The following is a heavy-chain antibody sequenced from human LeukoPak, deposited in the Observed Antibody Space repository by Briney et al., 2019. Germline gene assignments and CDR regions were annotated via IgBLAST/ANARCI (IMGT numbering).Heavy chain of an antibody. J-gene: IGHJ2*01. D-gene: IGHD4-17*01. Sequence: SETLSLTCSVSGGSISSHYWTWIRQPPGKGLEWIGYVSYSGSTYYNPSLKSRVTISVDRSKNQFSLKLSSVTAADTAVYYCARRVGYGDYVWYFDLWGRGTLVTVSS. CDR2: VSYSGST. CDR3: ARRVGYGDYVWYFDL. V-gene: IGHV4-59*11. CDR1: GGSISSHY.